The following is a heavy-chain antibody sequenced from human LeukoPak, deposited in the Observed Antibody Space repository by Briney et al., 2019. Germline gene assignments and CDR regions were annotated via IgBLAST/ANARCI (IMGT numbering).Heavy chain of an antibody. CDR3: ARDGVLRFLEWLGYMDV. Sequence: GGSLRLPCAASGFTFSSYAMHWVRQAPGKGLEWVAVISYDGSNKYYADSVKGRFTISRDNSKNTLYLQMNSLRAEDTAVYYCARDGVLRFLEWLGYMDVWGKGTTVTVSS. D-gene: IGHD3-3*01. CDR1: GFTFSSYA. CDR2: ISYDGSNK. J-gene: IGHJ6*03. V-gene: IGHV3-30*01.